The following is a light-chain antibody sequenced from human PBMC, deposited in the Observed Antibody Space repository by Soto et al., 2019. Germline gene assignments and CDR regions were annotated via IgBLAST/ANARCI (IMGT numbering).Light chain of an antibody. V-gene: IGLV2-8*01. Sequence: QSVLTQPPSASGSPGQSVTISCTGTSSDVGAHNFVSWHQQHPGKAPKLMIYEVSKRPSGVPDRFSGSKSGNTASLTVSGLQAEDEADYYCSSYAGSNNYVFGTGTKFTVL. CDR2: EVS. CDR1: SSDVGAHNF. J-gene: IGLJ1*01. CDR3: SSYAGSNNYV.